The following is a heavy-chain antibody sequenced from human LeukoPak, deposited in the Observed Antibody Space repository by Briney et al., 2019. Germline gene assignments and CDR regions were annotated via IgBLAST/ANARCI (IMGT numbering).Heavy chain of an antibody. CDR1: GFTFTSYG. J-gene: IGHJ6*02. V-gene: IGHV1-18*01. Sequence: GSVKLSCKASGFTFTSYGISWVRHAPGQGLEWMVWICADKGNTNYAHTLKGRFTMTTDTCTSTAYMEPRSMRSDDTAVYLCARDGDYDILTGYYFYYYCYGMDVWGQGTTVTVSS. D-gene: IGHD3-9*01. CDR3: ARDGDYDILTGYYFYYYCYGMDV. CDR2: ICADKGNT.